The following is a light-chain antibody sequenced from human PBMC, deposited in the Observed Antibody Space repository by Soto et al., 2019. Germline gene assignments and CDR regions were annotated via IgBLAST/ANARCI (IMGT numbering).Light chain of an antibody. CDR1: HRVSSY. CDR3: QQYNNWPLT. CDR2: ATS. Sequence: EIVLTQSPGTLSLSPGERATLSCRASHRVSSYLAWYQQKPGQAPRLLICATSTRATGIPARFSGSGSGTEFTLTISSLQSEDFAVYYCQQYNNWPLTFGGGTKVDIK. J-gene: IGKJ4*01. V-gene: IGKV3-15*01.